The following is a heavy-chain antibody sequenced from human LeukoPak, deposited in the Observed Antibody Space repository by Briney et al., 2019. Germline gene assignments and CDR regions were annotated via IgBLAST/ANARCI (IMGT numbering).Heavy chain of an antibody. V-gene: IGHV4-61*01. D-gene: IGHD7-27*01. Sequence: SETLSLTCTVSGGSVSSGSYYWNWIRQPPGKGLEWIGYIYYSGSTDYNPSLKSRVTISVDTSKNQFSLKLSSVTAADTAVYYCARRRANWGPWGQGTLVTVSS. CDR3: ARRRANWGP. J-gene: IGHJ5*02. CDR2: IYYSGST. CDR1: GGSVSSGSYY.